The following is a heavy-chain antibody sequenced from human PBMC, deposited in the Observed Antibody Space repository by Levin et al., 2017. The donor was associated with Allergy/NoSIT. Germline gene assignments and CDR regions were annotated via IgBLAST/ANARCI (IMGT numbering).Heavy chain of an antibody. CDR3: AKAGAYCGGDCRTDYYYYGMDV. Sequence: PGGSLRLSCAASGFTFSSYAMSWVRQAPGKGLEWVSAISGSGGSTYYADSVKGRFTISRDNSKNTLYLQMNSLRAEDTAVYYCAKAGAYCGGDCRTDYYYYGMDVWGQGTTVTVSS. CDR1: GFTFSSYA. CDR2: ISGSGGST. J-gene: IGHJ6*02. D-gene: IGHD2-21*02. V-gene: IGHV3-23*01.